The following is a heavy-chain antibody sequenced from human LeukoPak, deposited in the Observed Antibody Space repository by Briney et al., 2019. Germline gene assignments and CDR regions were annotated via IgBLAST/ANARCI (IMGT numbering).Heavy chain of an antibody. CDR3: ARGGPRTWFDP. J-gene: IGHJ5*02. Sequence: SETLSLTCSVAGGSISSFYWGWIRQPPGKGVEWIGHTHSSGSANYNPSLKSRVTISVDTSKNQFSLKLSSVTAADTAVYYCARGGPRTWFDPWGQGTLVTVSS. CDR2: THSSGSA. D-gene: IGHD1-14*01. V-gene: IGHV4-59*12. CDR1: GGSISSFY.